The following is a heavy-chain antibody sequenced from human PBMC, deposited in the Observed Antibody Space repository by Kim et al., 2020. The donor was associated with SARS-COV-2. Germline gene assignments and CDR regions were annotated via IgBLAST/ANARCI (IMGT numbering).Heavy chain of an antibody. CDR3: VKVDNPYYHHNSEVTWDI. Sequence: GGSLRLFCAASGFTFSTYAIYWVRQAPGKGLEWVAVISYDGSNTYYSGSVKGRFTISRDNSKKTVYLEMNSLKAEYTAVYYCVKVDNPYYHHNSEVTWDIWGQGTLVTVSS. V-gene: IGHV3-30*04. J-gene: IGHJ4*02. CDR1: GFTFSTYA. CDR2: ISYDGSNT. D-gene: IGHD3-22*01.